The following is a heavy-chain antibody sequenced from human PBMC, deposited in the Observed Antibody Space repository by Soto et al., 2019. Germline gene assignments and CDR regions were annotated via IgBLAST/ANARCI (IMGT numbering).Heavy chain of an antibody. D-gene: IGHD2-2*01. CDR2: IIPMFGSA. V-gene: IGHV1-69*12. Sequence: QVQLVQSGAEVKKPGSSVKVSCKASGGTFSNYAISWVRQAPGQGLEWMGGIIPMFGSANYAQKFQGRVTITADESTSTAYMELSSLRSEETAVYYCARGGDIVLVPTDISWFDPWGQGTLVTVSS. CDR1: GGTFSNYA. J-gene: IGHJ5*02. CDR3: ARGGDIVLVPTDISWFDP.